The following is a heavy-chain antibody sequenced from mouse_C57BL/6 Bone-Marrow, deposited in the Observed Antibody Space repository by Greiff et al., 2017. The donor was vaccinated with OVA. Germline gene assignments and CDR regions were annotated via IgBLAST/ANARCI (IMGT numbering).Heavy chain of an antibody. CDR1: GYTFTSYW. CDR3: ARRRLYYDYHWYFDV. CDR2: IDPSDSYT. D-gene: IGHD2-4*01. J-gene: IGHJ1*03. V-gene: IGHV1-50*01. Sequence: QVQLQQPGAELVKPGASVKLSCKASGYTFTSYWMQWVKQRPGQGLEWIGEIDPSDSYTNYNQKFKGKATLTVDTSSSTAYMQLSSLTSEDSAVYYCARRRLYYDYHWYFDVWGTGTTVTVSS.